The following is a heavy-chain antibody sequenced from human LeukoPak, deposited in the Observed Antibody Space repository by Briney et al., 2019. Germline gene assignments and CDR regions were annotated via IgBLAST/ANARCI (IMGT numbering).Heavy chain of an antibody. V-gene: IGHV3-23*01. CDR2: ISGSGGST. Sequence: GGSLRLSCATSGFSFSSYDMNWVRQAPGKGLEWVSGISGSGGSTYYADSVKGRFTISRDNSKNTLYLQMNSLRAEDTAVYYCTADIKGSYWGQGTLVTVSS. J-gene: IGHJ4*02. CDR1: GFSFSSYD. CDR3: TADIKGSY.